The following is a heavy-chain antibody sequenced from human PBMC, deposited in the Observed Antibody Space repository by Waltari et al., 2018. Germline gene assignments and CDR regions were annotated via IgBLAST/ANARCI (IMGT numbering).Heavy chain of an antibody. CDR1: GYTFTGYY. CDR3: ARASLVLMVYPIDY. V-gene: IGHV1-2*06. J-gene: IGHJ4*02. CDR2: INPTCGRT. Sequence: QVQLVQSGAEVKKPGASVKVSCKASGYTFTGYYMHWVRQAPGQGLEWMGRINPTCGRTNYAQKFQGRVTMTRDTSISTAYMELSRLRSDDTAVYYCARASLVLMVYPIDYWGQGTLVTVSS. D-gene: IGHD2-8*01.